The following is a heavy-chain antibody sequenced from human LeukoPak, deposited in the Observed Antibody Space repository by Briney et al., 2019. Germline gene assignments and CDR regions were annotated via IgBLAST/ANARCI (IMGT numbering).Heavy chain of an antibody. D-gene: IGHD6-13*01. Sequence: GGSLRLSCAASGFSFANPVISWIRQAPGKGPEWVSAISGSGDRTDYADSVRGRFTISSDNSKSTLYLQMNSLRVEDTAIYYCAIREPIGYWGQGSLVTVSP. V-gene: IGHV3-23*01. CDR1: GFSFANPV. CDR2: ISGSGDRT. CDR3: AIREPIGY. J-gene: IGHJ4*02.